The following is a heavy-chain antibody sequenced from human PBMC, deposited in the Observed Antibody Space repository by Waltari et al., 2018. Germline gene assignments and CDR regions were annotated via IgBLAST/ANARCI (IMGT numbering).Heavy chain of an antibody. V-gene: IGHV3-30*02. CDR2: IRSDGNEK. D-gene: IGHD3-10*02. CDR3: AKVCCSGSAGHYFDC. Sequence: QVQLVQSGGGVAQPGTYLRLSCAGSGFSFGTYGMHWVRQAPGKGLEWVAVIRSDGNEKYYADSVKGRFTISKDNSKNTLYLQMNSLRAEDTAMYYCAKVCCSGSAGHYFDCWGQGTQVTVSS. CDR1: GFSFGTYG. J-gene: IGHJ4*02.